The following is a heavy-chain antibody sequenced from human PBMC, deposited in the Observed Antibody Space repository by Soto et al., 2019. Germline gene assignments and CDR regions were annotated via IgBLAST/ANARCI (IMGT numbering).Heavy chain of an antibody. CDR3: ATEGPYGMDV. J-gene: IGHJ6*02. Sequence: GASLKLTCAGCECSFPNDVLGGVRQMPGKGLEWMAIIYPGDSDPRYSPSFQGQVTISADKSINAAYLQWSSLKASDSAMYYCATEGPYGMDVWGQGNTVTVSS. CDR2: IYPGDSDP. V-gene: IGHV5-51*01. CDR1: ECSFPNDV.